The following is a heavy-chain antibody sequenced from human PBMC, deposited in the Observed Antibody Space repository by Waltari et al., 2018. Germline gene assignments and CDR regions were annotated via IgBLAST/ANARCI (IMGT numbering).Heavy chain of an antibody. CDR3: ATTSWIVGATHDAFDI. Sequence: QVQLVQSGAEVKKPGASVKVSCKVSGYTLTELSMHWVRQAPGKGLEWRGGFDPEDGETIYAQKYQGRVTMTEDTSTDTAYMELSSLRSEDTAVYYCATTSWIVGATHDAFDIWGQGTMVTVSS. J-gene: IGHJ3*02. D-gene: IGHD1-26*01. V-gene: IGHV1-24*01. CDR1: GYTLTELS. CDR2: FDPEDGET.